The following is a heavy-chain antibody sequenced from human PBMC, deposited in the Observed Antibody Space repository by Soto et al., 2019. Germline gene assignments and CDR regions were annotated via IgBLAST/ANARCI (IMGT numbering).Heavy chain of an antibody. Sequence: EVQLWESGGGLVQPGGSLRLSCAVSGFTFRSSPMSWVRRAPGKGLEWLSGINGGDDRKHYAESVRGRFTIIRDNSKNTLLLQMNSLRVEDTAIYYCAKYSNWGIISPTHGYWGQGTQVTVSS. V-gene: IGHV3-23*01. CDR1: GFTFRSSP. D-gene: IGHD3-16*01. J-gene: IGHJ4*02. CDR2: INGGDDRK. CDR3: AKYSNWGIISPTHGY.